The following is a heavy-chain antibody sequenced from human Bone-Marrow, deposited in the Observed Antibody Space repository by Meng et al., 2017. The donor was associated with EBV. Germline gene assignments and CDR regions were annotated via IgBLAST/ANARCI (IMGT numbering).Heavy chain of an antibody. D-gene: IGHD2-8*02. CDR3: ASGGGLVVYANSFDY. V-gene: IGHV1-69*01. CDR1: GGTFSSYA. J-gene: IGHJ4*02. Sequence: QVAVGQAGAGVKKPGSSVKASCKASGGTFSSYAISWVRQAPGQGLEWMGGIIPIFGTANYAQKFQGRVTITADESTSTAYMELSSLRSEDTAVYYCASGGGLVVYANSFDYWGQGTLVTVSS. CDR2: IIPIFGTA.